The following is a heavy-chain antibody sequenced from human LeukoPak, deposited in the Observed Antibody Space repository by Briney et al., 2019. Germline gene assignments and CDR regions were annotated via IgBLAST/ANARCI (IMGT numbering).Heavy chain of an antibody. CDR1: GITFSTYD. Sequence: PGGSLRLSCAASGITFSTYDMSWVRQAPGKGLEWVSGISWSGGTTYYADSVKGRFTISRDNSRNTLYLQMNSLRAEDTAVYYCAKVPVRTGLKYFDYWGQGTLVTVSS. CDR3: AKVPVRTGLKYFDY. CDR2: ISWSGGTT. J-gene: IGHJ4*02. D-gene: IGHD3/OR15-3a*01. V-gene: IGHV3-23*01.